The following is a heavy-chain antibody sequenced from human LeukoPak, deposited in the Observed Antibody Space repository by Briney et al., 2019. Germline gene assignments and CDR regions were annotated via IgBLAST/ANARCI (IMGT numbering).Heavy chain of an antibody. D-gene: IGHD2-15*01. CDR3: TTDGGY. CDR2: IKSSGDGGTT. J-gene: IGHJ4*02. Sequence: GGSLRLSCEASGFSFSDAWMSWVRQAPGKGLEWVGRIKSSGDGGTTDYTAPVKGRFTISRDDSRNTVFLQMNTLKTEDTAVYYCTTDGGYWGQGTLVTVSS. CDR1: GFSFSDAW. V-gene: IGHV3-15*01.